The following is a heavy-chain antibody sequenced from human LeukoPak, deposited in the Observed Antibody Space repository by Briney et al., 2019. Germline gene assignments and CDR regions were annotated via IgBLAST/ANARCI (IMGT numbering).Heavy chain of an antibody. V-gene: IGHV3-30-3*01. CDR1: GFTFSSYA. J-gene: IGHJ4*02. CDR2: ISYDGSNK. D-gene: IGHD6-6*01. Sequence: GGSLRLSCAASGFTFSSYAMHWVRQAPGKGLEWVAVISYDGSNKYYADSVKGRFTISRDNSKNTLYLQMNSLRAEDTAVYYCAREMNEAARPLDYWGQGTLVTASS. CDR3: AREMNEAARPLDY.